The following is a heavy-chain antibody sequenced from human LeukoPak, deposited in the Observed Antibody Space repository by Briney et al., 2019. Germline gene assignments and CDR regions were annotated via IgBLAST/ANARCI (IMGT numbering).Heavy chain of an antibody. D-gene: IGHD2-21*02. CDR3: ARLVAVTGTVDWFDP. CDR2: IYYKGIT. V-gene: IGHV4-59*08. J-gene: IGHJ5*02. Sequence: SETLSLTCVVSGGSISGYHWSWIRQVPGKGLEWIGYIYYKGITNYNPSLKSRVSISLDTSKSQFSLKLTSVIGADTAVYYCARLVAVTGTVDWFDPWGQGTVVTVSS. CDR1: GGSISGYH.